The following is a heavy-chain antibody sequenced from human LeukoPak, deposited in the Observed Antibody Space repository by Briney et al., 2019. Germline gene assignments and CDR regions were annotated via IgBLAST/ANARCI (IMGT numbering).Heavy chain of an antibody. Sequence: SETLSLTCTVSGGSISSYYWSWIRQPPGKGLEWIGYIYYSGSTNYNPPLKSRVTISVDTSKNQFSLKLSSVAATDTAVYYCAIGADAFDIWGQGTMVTVSS. CDR2: IYYSGST. CDR3: AIGADAFDI. J-gene: IGHJ3*02. V-gene: IGHV4-59*01. CDR1: GGSISSYY.